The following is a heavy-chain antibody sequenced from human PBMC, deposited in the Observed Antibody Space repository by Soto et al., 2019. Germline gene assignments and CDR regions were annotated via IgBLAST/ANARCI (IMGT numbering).Heavy chain of an antibody. Sequence: ASVKVSCKVSGYTLTELSMHWVRQAPGKGLEWMGGFDPEDGETIYAQKFQGRVTMTEDTSTDTAYMELSSLRSEDTAVYYCATYTIPFGGVIPGTFDYWGQGTLVTVSS. CDR1: GYTLTELS. D-gene: IGHD3-16*02. CDR3: ATYTIPFGGVIPGTFDY. V-gene: IGHV1-24*01. CDR2: FDPEDGET. J-gene: IGHJ4*02.